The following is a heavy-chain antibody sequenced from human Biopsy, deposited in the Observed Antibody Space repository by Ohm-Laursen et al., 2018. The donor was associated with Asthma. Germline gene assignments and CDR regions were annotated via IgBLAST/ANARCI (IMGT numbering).Heavy chain of an antibody. V-gene: IGHV3-9*01. D-gene: IGHD6-13*01. J-gene: IGHJ4*02. Sequence: SLRLSCAASGFTFDDYAMHWVQQAPGKGLEWVSGVSWNSGSIDYADSVKGRFTISRDNAKNPLYLQMNSLRGADTALYYCVKDIRLQLWGFDSWGQGTLVTVSS. CDR2: VSWNSGSI. CDR3: VKDIRLQLWGFDS. CDR1: GFTFDDYA.